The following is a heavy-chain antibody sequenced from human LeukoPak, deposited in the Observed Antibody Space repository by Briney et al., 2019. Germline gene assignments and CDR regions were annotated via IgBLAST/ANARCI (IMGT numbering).Heavy chain of an antibody. CDR3: ARELWFVNAPGSWFDP. D-gene: IGHD3-10*01. Sequence: SQTLSPTCAVSGDSISSGDYSWSWIRQPSGKGLEWIGYIFHSGHSFYNPSLKSRITISVDKSKNQFSLRLTSVTAADTAVYYCARELWFVNAPGSWFDPWGQGTLVTVSS. J-gene: IGHJ5*02. CDR1: GDSISSGDYS. CDR2: IFHSGHS. V-gene: IGHV4-30-2*01.